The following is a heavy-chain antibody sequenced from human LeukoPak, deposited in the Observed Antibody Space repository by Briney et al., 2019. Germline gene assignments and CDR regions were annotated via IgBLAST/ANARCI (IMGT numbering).Heavy chain of an antibody. V-gene: IGHV3-21*01. CDR1: GFTVSSYS. CDR3: ARSARLMKGVVEVTALDD. Sequence: PGGSLRLSCAASGFTVSSYSMNWVRQAPGKGLEWVSSISSSSSYIYYADSVKGRFTISRDNAKNSLYLQMNSLRADDTAVYYCARSARLMKGVVEVTALDDWGQGTLVTVSS. J-gene: IGHJ4*02. CDR2: ISSSSSYI. D-gene: IGHD3-3*01.